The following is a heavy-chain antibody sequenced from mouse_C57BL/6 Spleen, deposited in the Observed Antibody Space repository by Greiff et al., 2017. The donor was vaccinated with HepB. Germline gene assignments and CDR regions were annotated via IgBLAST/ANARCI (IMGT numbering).Heavy chain of an antibody. J-gene: IGHJ4*01. V-gene: IGHV1-55*01. CDR1: GYTFTSYW. CDR3: ARIYDYDESMDY. D-gene: IGHD2-4*01. Sequence: VQLQQPGAELVKPGASVKMSCKASGYTFTSYWITWVKQRPGQGLEWIGDIYPGSGSTNYNEKFKSKATLTVDTSSSTAYMQLSSLTSEDSAVYYCARIYDYDESMDYWGQGTSVTVSS. CDR2: IYPGSGST.